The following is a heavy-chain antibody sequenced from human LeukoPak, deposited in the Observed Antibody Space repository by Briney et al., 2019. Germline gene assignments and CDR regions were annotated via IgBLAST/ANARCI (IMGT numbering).Heavy chain of an antibody. V-gene: IGHV4-61*09. J-gene: IGHJ3*02. Sequence: PSETLSLTCTVSGGSISSGSYDWYWIRQPAGKGLEWIGHIYTSGSMNYNPSLKSRVIISVDASKNQIYLKVNSVTAEDTAVYYCARGGDVYYYDSSGRIHLGGAFDIWGQGTMVTVSS. CDR3: ARGGDVYYYDSSGRIHLGGAFDI. CDR2: IYTSGSM. D-gene: IGHD3-22*01. CDR1: GGSISSGSYD.